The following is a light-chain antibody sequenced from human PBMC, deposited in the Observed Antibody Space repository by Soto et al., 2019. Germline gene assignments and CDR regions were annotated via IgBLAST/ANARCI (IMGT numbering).Light chain of an antibody. CDR1: QDISNY. CDR2: AAS. V-gene: IGKV1-27*01. J-gene: IGKJ1*01. CDR3: QKYATAPWT. Sequence: DFQMTQSPSSLSASVGDRVTIACRASQDISNYLAWYQQKPGKAPKLLIYAASTLQSGVPSRFSGSGSGTDFTLTISTLQPEDVANYYCQKYATAPWTFGQGTKVELK.